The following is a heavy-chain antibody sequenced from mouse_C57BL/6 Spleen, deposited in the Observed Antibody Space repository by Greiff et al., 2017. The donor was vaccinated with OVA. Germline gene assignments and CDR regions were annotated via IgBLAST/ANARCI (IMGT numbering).Heavy chain of an antibody. Sequence: QVQLQQPGTELVKPGASVKLSCKASGYTFTSYWMHWVKQRPGQGLEWIGNINPSNGGTNYNEKFKGKATLTVDKSSSTAYMQLSSLTSEDSAVYDCAREGSRGAMDYWGQGTSVTVSS. V-gene: IGHV1-53*01. J-gene: IGHJ4*01. CDR3: AREGSRGAMDY. CDR2: INPSNGGT. D-gene: IGHD6-1*01. CDR1: GYTFTSYW.